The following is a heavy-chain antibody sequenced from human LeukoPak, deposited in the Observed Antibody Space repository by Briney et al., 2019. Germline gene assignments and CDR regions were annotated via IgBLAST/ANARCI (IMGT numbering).Heavy chain of an antibody. CDR3: ARETRLHSGSYSNDAFDI. V-gene: IGHV4-59*01. CDR1: GGSISSYY. CDR2: ISYSGST. D-gene: IGHD1-26*01. J-gene: IGHJ3*02. Sequence: SETLSLTCTVSGGSISSYYWSWIRQPPGKGLEWIRYISYSGSTDYNPSLKSRVTISLDTSKNQFSLRLSSVTAADTAVYYCARETRLHSGSYSNDAFDIWGQGTMVTVSS.